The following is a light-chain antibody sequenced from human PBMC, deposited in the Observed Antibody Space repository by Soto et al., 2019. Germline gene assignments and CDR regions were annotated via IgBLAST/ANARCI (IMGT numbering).Light chain of an antibody. CDR2: STS. J-gene: IGLJ2*01. CDR1: TGAVTSGYY. V-gene: IGLV7-43*01. CDR3: LLYYGGASGVV. Sequence: QAVVTQAPSLTVSPGGTVTLTCASSTGAVTSGYYPNWFQQKPGQAPSALIYSTSNKHSWTPARFSGSLLGGKAALTLSGVQPEDEAEYYCLLYYGGASGVVFGGGTKVTGL.